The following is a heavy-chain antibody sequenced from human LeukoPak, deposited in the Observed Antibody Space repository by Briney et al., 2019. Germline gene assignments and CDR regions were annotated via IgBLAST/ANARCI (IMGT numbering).Heavy chain of an antibody. J-gene: IGHJ4*02. CDR1: GFSLSTIGVG. V-gene: IGHV2-5*02. CDR2: IYWDDDQ. D-gene: IGHD3-10*01. CDR3: AHTSGSGRQFDY. Sequence: SGPTLVKPTQTLTLTCTFSGFSLSTIGVGVGWIRQPPGRALEWLALIYWDDDQRYSPSLKTRLTITKDTSKNQVVLTVTNMDPVDTATYYCAHTSGSGRQFDYWGQGTLVTVSS.